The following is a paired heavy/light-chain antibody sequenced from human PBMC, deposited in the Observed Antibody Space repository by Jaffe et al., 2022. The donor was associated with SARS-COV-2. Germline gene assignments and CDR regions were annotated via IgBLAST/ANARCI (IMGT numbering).Heavy chain of an antibody. Sequence: EVQLVESGGGLVQPGGSLRLSCTASGFTFSDHYMDWVRQAPGEGLEWVGRITHKADSYTTAYAASVIGRFFISRDDSENSLYLQMNSLKTEDTAVYYCSRDNGYNHWGQGTLVTVSS. CDR2: ITHKADSYTT. CDR3: SRDNGYNH. CDR1: GFTFSDHY. D-gene: IGHD3-16*02. J-gene: IGHJ5*02. V-gene: IGHV3-72*01.
Light chain of an antibody. J-gene: IGKJ4*01. V-gene: IGKV1-16*02. Sequence: DIQMTQSPSSLSASVGDRVTITCRASQGISNDLAWFQQKPGKAPKSLIYAASDLQSGVPSKFRGSGSGTDFTLTISSLQPEDIATYYCQQYNSYPLTFGGGTKVEIK. CDR2: AAS. CDR3: QQYNSYPLT. CDR1: QGISND.